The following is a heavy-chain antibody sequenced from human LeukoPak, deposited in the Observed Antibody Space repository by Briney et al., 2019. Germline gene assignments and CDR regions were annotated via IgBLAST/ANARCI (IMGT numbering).Heavy chain of an antibody. V-gene: IGHV4-59*01. CDR1: GGSISSFY. CDR3: AATIKRDYGDTNLDY. CDR2: MYNRGNT. J-gene: IGHJ4*02. Sequence: PSGTLSLTCTVSGGSISSFYWSWIRQPPGKGLEWIGYMYNRGNTNYNPSLKSRVTISEDTSQNQLSLQLRSVTAADTAVYYCAATIKRDYGDTNLDYWGQGTLVTVSS. D-gene: IGHD4-17*01.